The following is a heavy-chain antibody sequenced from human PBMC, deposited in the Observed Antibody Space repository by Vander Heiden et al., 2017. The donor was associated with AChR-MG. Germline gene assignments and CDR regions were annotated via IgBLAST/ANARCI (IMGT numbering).Heavy chain of an antibody. J-gene: IGHJ4*02. CDR1: GGTFNRYV. CDR3: ARGALMVQGVNLPYY. V-gene: IGHV1-69*01. CDR2: ICLIVGTA. Sequence: VQPVQSGAEVKKPGSSVKVACKASGGTFNRYVIRWVRQAHEKGLEWMGGICLIVGTANDAQKFQGRVTITANESTSTAYMELSSLRSEDPAVYYCARGALMVQGVNLPYYWGKGTLVTVSS. D-gene: IGHD3-10*01.